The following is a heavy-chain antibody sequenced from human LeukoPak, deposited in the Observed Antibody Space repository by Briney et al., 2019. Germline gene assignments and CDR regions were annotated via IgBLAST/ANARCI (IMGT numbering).Heavy chain of an antibody. V-gene: IGHV3-30*18. D-gene: IGHD5-12*01. J-gene: IGHJ4*02. CDR2: ISYDGYNK. CDR1: RFTFSSYG. CDR3: AKSPRDSGYEGEGY. Sequence: GGSLRLSCAASRFTFSSYGMHWVPQAPGKGLEGVATISYDGYNKYYADSVKGRFTISRDNSKNTLYLQMNSLRTEDTAVYYCAKSPRDSGYEGEGYWGQGTLVTVSS.